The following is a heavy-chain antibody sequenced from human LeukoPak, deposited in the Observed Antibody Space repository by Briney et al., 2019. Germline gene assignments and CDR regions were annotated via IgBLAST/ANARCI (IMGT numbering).Heavy chain of an antibody. J-gene: IGHJ4*02. CDR1: GYTFTGYY. CDR2: INPNSGGT. V-gene: IGHV1-2*02. Sequence: ASVKVSFKASGYTFTGYYMHWVRQAPGQGLEWMGWINPNSGGTNYAQKFQGRVTMTRDTSISTAYMELSRLRSDDTAVYYCARDLSSVVVPAAILGEPTDYWGQGTLVTVSS. CDR3: ARDLSSVVVPAAILGEPTDY. D-gene: IGHD2-2*01.